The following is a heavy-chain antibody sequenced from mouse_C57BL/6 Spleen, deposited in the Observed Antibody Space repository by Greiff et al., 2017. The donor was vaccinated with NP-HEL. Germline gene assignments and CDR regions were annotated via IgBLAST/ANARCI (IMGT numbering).Heavy chain of an antibody. Sequence: EVQLQQSGPGLVKPSQSLSLTCSVTGYSITSGYYWNWIRQFPGNKLEWMGYISYDGSNNYNPSLKNRISITRDTSKNQFFLKLNSVTTEDTATYYCARYYGSPHYYAMDYWGQGTSVTVSS. CDR1: GYSITSGYY. J-gene: IGHJ4*01. CDR2: ISYDGSN. D-gene: IGHD1-1*01. V-gene: IGHV3-6*01. CDR3: ARYYGSPHYYAMDY.